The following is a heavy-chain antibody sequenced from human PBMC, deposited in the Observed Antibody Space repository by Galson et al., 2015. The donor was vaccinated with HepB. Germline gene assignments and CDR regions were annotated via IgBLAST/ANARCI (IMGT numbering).Heavy chain of an antibody. CDR3: AREELSSSWSEPYYYYGMDV. V-gene: IGHV3-33*08. CDR1: GFTFSSYG. CDR2: IWYDGSNK. Sequence: SLRLSCAASGFTFSSYGMHWVRQAPGKGLEWVAVIWYDGSNKYYADSVKGRFTISRDNSKNTLYLQMNSLRAEDTAVYYCAREELSSSWSEPYYYYGMDVWGQGTTVTVSS. J-gene: IGHJ6*02. D-gene: IGHD6-13*01.